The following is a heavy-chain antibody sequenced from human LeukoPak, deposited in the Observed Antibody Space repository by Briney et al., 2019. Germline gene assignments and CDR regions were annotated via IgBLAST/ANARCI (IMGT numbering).Heavy chain of an antibody. Sequence: SETLSLTCTVSGGSISSSSYYWGWIRQPPGKGLEWIGSIYYTGSTYYNPSLKSRVTISVDTSKNQFSLKLSSVTAADTAVYYCARGPTIVLMVYAIGYDYWGQGTLVTVSS. CDR1: GGSISSSSYY. J-gene: IGHJ4*02. CDR2: IYYTGST. V-gene: IGHV4-39*07. D-gene: IGHD2-8*01. CDR3: ARGPTIVLMVYAIGYDY.